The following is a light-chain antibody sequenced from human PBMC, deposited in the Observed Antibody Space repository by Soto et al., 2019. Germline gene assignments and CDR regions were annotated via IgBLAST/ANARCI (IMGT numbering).Light chain of an antibody. CDR1: ETIGTW. V-gene: IGKV1-5*03. CDR3: QQSNSYSFT. CDR2: KAS. Sequence: DIQMTQSPSTLSASVGDRVTITCRASETIGTWLAWYQQKPGKAPKILIYKASTLETGVPSRFSGSGSGTEFTLTISSLQPDDFATYYCQQSNSYSFTFGQGTKLEIK. J-gene: IGKJ2*01.